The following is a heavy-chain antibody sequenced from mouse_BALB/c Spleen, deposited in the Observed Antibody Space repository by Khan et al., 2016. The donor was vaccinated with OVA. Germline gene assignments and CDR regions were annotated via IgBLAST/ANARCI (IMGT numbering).Heavy chain of an antibody. V-gene: IGHV3-5*02. D-gene: IGHD1-1*01. CDR1: GISITTGNYR. Sequence: EVKLLESGPGLVKPSQTVSLTCTVTGISITTGNYRWSWIRQFPGNKLEWIGNIYYSGTITYNPSLTSRTTITRDTSKNRFFLEMNSLTAEDTATYDCARDYGSLYWYFDVWGAGTTVTVSS. CDR3: ARDYGSLYWYFDV. CDR2: IYYSGTI. J-gene: IGHJ1*01.